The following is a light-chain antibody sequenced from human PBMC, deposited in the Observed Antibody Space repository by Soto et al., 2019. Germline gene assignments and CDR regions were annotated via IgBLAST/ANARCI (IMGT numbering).Light chain of an antibody. J-gene: IGLJ3*02. CDR2: EVS. V-gene: IGLV2-14*01. Sequence: QSALTQPASVSGSPGQSINISCTGTSSDVGGYNYVSWYQQHPGKAPKFMIYEVSNRPSGVSNRFSGSKSCNTASLTISGLQAEDEAAYYCSSYTSSSTPWVFGGGTKLTVL. CDR3: SSYTSSSTPWV. CDR1: SSDVGGYNY.